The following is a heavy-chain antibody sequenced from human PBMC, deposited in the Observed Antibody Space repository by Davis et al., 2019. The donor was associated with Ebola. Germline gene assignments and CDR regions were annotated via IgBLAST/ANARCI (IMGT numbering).Heavy chain of an antibody. Sequence: GESLKISCKGSEYTFSSYWIGWVRQMPGKGLEWMGIIYPGDSETRYSPSSQGQITISADKSINTAYLQWSSLQASDTATYYCARSGNYYYYYDGMDVWGQGTTVTVSS. CDR1: EYTFSSYW. D-gene: IGHD2/OR15-2a*01. CDR2: IYPGDSET. CDR3: ARSGNYYYYYDGMDV. V-gene: IGHV5-51*01. J-gene: IGHJ6*02.